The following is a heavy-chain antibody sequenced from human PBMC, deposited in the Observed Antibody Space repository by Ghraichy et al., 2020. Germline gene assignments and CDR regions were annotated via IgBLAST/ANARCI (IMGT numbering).Heavy chain of an antibody. CDR3: ARRGLSTGFDY. Sequence: SETLSLTCAVSGYSISSGNWWGWIRQPPGKGLEWIGYIYYSGTTYYNPSLRSRVTMSADTSKNQFSLKLNSVTAVDTAVYYCARRGLSTGFDYWGQGTQVTVSS. CDR1: GYSISSGNW. D-gene: IGHD1-1*01. J-gene: IGHJ4*02. V-gene: IGHV4-28*01. CDR2: IYYSGTT.